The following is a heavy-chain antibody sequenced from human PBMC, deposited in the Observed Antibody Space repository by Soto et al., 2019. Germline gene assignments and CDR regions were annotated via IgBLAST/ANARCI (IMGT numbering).Heavy chain of an antibody. CDR2: ISGSGGST. Sequence: EVQLLESGGGLVQPGGSLRLSCAASGFTFSSYAMSWVRQAPGKGLEWVSAISGSGGSTYYPDSVKGRFTISRDNSKNTLYLQMNSLRAEDTAVYYCAKDQSDLHWYFDLWGRGTLVTDSS. CDR3: AKDQSDLHWYFDL. CDR1: GFTFSSYA. V-gene: IGHV3-23*01. J-gene: IGHJ2*01.